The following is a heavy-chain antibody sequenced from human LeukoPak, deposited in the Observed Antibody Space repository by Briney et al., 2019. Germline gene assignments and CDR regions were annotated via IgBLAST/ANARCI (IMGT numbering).Heavy chain of an antibody. V-gene: IGHV1-69*13. J-gene: IGHJ5*02. D-gene: IGHD1-1*01. CDR3: ARGGRVATIQGWFDP. CDR1: GGTFSSYA. Sequence: SVKVSCKASGGTFSSYAISWVRQAPGQGLEWMGGIIPIFGTANYAQKFQGRVTIIADESTSTAYMELSSLRSEDTAVYYCARGGRVATIQGWFDPWGQGTLVIVSS. CDR2: IIPIFGTA.